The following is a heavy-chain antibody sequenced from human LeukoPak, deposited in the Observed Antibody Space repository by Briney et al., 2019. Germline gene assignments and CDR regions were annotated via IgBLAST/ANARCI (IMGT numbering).Heavy chain of an antibody. D-gene: IGHD6-13*01. Sequence: SETLSLTCTVSGGSISSYYWSWIRQPPGKGLEWIGYIYYSGSTNYNPSLKSRVTISVDTSKNQFSLKLSSVTAADTAVYYFARGGSSWGFDPWGQGTLVTVSS. CDR1: GGSISSYY. CDR3: ARGGSSWGFDP. CDR2: IYYSGST. J-gene: IGHJ5*02. V-gene: IGHV4-59*01.